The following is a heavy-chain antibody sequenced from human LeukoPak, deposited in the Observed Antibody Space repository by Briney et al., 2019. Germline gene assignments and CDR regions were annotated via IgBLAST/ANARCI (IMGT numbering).Heavy chain of an antibody. Sequence: GGSLRLSCAASGFTFSSYGMHWVRQAPGKGLEWVAFIRYDGSNKYYADSVKGRFTISRDNSKNTLYLQMNSLRAEDTAVYYCATAYQSSGFRVYYSFGSFYYWGQGTLVTVSS. D-gene: IGHD6-19*01. J-gene: IGHJ4*02. CDR2: IRYDGSNK. CDR1: GFTFSSYG. V-gene: IGHV3-30*02. CDR3: ATAYQSSGFRVYYSFGSFYY.